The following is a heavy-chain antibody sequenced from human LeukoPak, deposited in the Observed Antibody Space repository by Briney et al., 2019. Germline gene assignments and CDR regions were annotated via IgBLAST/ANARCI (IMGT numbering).Heavy chain of an antibody. CDR3: ASYDCSGGSCYRGYGMDV. J-gene: IGHJ6*02. D-gene: IGHD2-15*01. V-gene: IGHV1-18*01. Sequence: ASVKVSCKASGYTFTSYGISWVRRAPGQGLEWMGWISAYNGNTNYAQKLQGRVTMTTDTSTSTAYMELRSLRSDDTAVYYCASYDCSGGSCYRGYGMDVWGQGTTVTASS. CDR2: ISAYNGNT. CDR1: GYTFTSYG.